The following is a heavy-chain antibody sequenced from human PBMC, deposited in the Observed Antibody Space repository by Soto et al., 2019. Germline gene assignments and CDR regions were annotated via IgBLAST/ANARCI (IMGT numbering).Heavy chain of an antibody. V-gene: IGHV4-59*01. CDR1: VGSISIYY. J-gene: IGHJ4*02. D-gene: IGHD5-18*01. Sequence: AETLFLTCTVSVGSISIYYWSWIRQPPGKGLEWIGFIYYSGSTNYNPSLKSRVTISVDTSKNQFSLKLSSVTAADTAVYYCARDRGHGIQLWFDYWGQGTLVTVSS. CDR2: IYYSGST. CDR3: ARDRGHGIQLWFDY.